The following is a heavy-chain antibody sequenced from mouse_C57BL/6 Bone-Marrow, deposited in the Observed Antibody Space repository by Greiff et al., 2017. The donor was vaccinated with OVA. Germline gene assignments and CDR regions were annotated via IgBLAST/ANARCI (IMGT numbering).Heavy chain of an antibody. V-gene: IGHV1-7*01. CDR1: GYTFTSYW. CDR3: ARGLYYYGSSPPDY. CDR2: INPSSGYT. D-gene: IGHD1-1*01. J-gene: IGHJ2*01. Sequence: VQLQQSGAELAKPGASVKLSCKASGYTFTSYWMHWVKLRPGQGLEWIGYINPSSGYTKYNQKFKDKATLTAGKSSSTAYMQLSSLTNEDSAVYYCARGLYYYGSSPPDYWGQGTTLTVSA.